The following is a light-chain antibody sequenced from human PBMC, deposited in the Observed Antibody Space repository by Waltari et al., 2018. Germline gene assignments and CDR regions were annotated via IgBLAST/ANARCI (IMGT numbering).Light chain of an antibody. V-gene: IGKV1-27*01. CDR1: PGIVNY. CDR2: SAS. CDR3: QKYNAAPLI. J-gene: IGKJ4*01. Sequence: IQMTQSPSSLSASVGDRVTITCRARPGIVNYLAWYQQKPGKVPRLLIASASTLQSGVPARFSGSGSWTEFTLTIAGLQPEDVATYYCQKYNAAPLIFGGGTNVGIK.